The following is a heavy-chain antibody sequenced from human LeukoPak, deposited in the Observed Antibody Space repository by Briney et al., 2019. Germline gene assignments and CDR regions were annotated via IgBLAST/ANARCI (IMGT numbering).Heavy chain of an antibody. V-gene: IGHV3-7*03. CDR1: GFTFSSYW. CDR3: ARDSPGGYFDY. CDR2: IKQDGSEK. J-gene: IGHJ4*02. Sequence: GGSPRLSCAASGFTFSSYWMSWVRQAPGKGLEWVANIKQDGSEKYYVDSVKGRFTISRDNAKNSLYLQMNSLRAEDTAVYYCARDSPGGYFDYWGQGTLVTVSS. D-gene: IGHD3-16*01.